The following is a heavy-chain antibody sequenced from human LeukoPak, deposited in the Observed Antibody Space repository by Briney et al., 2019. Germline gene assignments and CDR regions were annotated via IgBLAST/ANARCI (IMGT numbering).Heavy chain of an antibody. CDR3: ARDRSQYYYGSGKQYNWFDP. D-gene: IGHD3-10*01. CDR1: GFTVGSGR. V-gene: IGHV3-53*01. J-gene: IGHJ5*02. CDR2: IYSDDAT. Sequence: GGSLRLSCAASGFTVGSGRRMSWVRQAPGEGLEWISTIYSDDATNYGDSVKGRFTISRDNAKNSLYLQMNSLRAEDTAVYYCARDRSQYYYGSGKQYNWFDPWGQGTLVTVSS.